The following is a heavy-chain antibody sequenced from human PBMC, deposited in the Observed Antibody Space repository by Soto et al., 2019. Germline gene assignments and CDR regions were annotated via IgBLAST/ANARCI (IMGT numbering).Heavy chain of an antibody. Sequence: PGGSLRLSCAASGFTFDDYAMHWVRQAPGKGLEWVSGISWNSGSIRYTDSVKARFTISRDNAKNSLYLQMNSLRAEDTALYYCVKDVSGRGSFYYYFGMDVWGHGTTATVSS. CDR3: VKDVSGRGSFYYYFGMDV. CDR2: ISWNSGSI. D-gene: IGHD3-16*01. CDR1: GFTFDDYA. J-gene: IGHJ6*02. V-gene: IGHV3-9*01.